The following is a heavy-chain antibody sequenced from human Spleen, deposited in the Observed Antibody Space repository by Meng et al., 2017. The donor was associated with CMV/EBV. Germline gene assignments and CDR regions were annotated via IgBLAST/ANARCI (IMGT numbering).Heavy chain of an antibody. V-gene: IGHV1-69*10. CDR1: GGTFCTSA. CDR2: IIPILDRI. CDR3: VRDMRDDHQLGPFDP. J-gene: IGHJ5*02. Sequence: SGGTFCTSAFSWVRQAPGQGLEWMGGIIPILDRINYAQDFKGRVTITADKSTSTAYLELSSLRSDDTAVYYCVRDMRDDHQLGPFDPWGQGTLVTVSS. D-gene: IGHD7-27*01.